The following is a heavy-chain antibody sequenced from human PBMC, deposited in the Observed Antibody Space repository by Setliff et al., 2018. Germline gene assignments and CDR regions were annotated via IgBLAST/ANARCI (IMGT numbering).Heavy chain of an antibody. Sequence: PSETLSLTCTVSGGSISGHYWTWIRQPPGKGLEWVGYMYYSGSFNYNPSLESRVTISVDTSKNQFSLKLSSVTAADTAIYYCARENGYCSGGACYFMFDYWGQGTLVTVSS. D-gene: IGHD2-15*01. V-gene: IGHV4-59*11. J-gene: IGHJ4*02. CDR2: MYYSGSF. CDR3: ARENGYCSGGACYFMFDY. CDR1: GGSISGHY.